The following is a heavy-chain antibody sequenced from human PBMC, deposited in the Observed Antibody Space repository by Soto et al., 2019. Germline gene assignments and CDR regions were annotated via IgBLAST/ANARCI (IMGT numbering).Heavy chain of an antibody. D-gene: IGHD2-15*01. CDR1: GFTCSSYS. V-gene: IGHV3-21*01. CDR2: ISSSSSYI. CDR3: ASNVVVAATGAFDI. Sequence: WGSLRLSCAASGFTCSSYSMNCVRQAPWKGLEWVSSISSSSSYIYYADSVKGRFTISRDNAKNSLYLQMNSLRAEDTAVYYCASNVVVAATGAFDIWGQGTMVTVSS. J-gene: IGHJ3*02.